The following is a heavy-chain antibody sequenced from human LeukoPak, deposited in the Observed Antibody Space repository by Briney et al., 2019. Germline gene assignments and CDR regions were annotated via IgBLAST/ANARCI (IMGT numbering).Heavy chain of an antibody. D-gene: IGHD2-2*02. Sequence: SVKVSCKASGGTFSRYAISWVRQAPGQGLEWMGGIIPIFGTANYAQKFQGRVTITADESTRAAYMELSSLRSEDTAVYYCARETMRYCSSTSCYKGEFDYWGQGTPVTVSS. J-gene: IGHJ4*02. CDR1: GGTFSRYA. V-gene: IGHV1-69*13. CDR2: IIPIFGTA. CDR3: ARETMRYCSSTSCYKGEFDY.